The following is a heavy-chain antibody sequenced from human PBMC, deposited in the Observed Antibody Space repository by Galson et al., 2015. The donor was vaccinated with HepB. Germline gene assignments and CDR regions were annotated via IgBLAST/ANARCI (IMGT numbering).Heavy chain of an antibody. CDR3: ARSHYYESWFDP. V-gene: IGHV3-33*03. CDR2: IWHDGQYR. J-gene: IGHJ5*02. D-gene: IGHD3-22*01. CDR1: GFTSKTYG. Sequence: SLRLSCAVSGFTSKTYGIHWVRHSPDRGLEWVAVIWHDGQYRDYADSVKGQFTISSDNSKSTHYLHLSSLRLEDTAIYYCARSHYYESWFDPWGQGTPVTVSS.